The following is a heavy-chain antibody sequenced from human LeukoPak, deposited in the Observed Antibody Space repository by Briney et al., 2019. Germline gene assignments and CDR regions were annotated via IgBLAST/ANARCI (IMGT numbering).Heavy chain of an antibody. D-gene: IGHD2-21*02. CDR1: GFTFSCYA. Sequence: GGSLRLSCAASGFTFSCYAMSWVRQAPGKGLEWVSAISGSGGSTYYADSVKGRFTISRDNSKNTLYLQMNSLRAEDTAVYYCAKDMDAYCGGDCYRPLDAFDIWGQGTMVTVSS. CDR3: AKDMDAYCGGDCYRPLDAFDI. J-gene: IGHJ3*02. CDR2: ISGSGGST. V-gene: IGHV3-23*01.